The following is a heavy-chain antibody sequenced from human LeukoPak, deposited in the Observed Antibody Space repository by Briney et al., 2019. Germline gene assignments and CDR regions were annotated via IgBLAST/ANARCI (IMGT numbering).Heavy chain of an antibody. CDR1: GFTVSTNY. D-gene: IGHD2-8*02. Sequence: PGGSLRLSCAASGFTVSTNYMSWVRQAPGKGLEWVSVIYSGGTTYYADSVRGRFTISKDNSKNTLYLQMNSLRADDTAVYYCAKNTGGLPTDWGQGTLVTVSS. CDR3: AKNTGGLPTD. CDR2: IYSGGTT. J-gene: IGHJ4*02. V-gene: IGHV3-53*01.